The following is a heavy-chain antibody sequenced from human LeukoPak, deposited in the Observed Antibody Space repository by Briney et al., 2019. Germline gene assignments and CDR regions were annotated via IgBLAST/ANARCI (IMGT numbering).Heavy chain of an antibody. D-gene: IGHD5-12*01. CDR1: GGSITSGGDY. CDR3: ARDRRGYGFDY. CDR2: IYYSGST. J-gene: IGHJ4*02. Sequence: PSQTLSLPCTVSGGSITSGGDYWNWIRQHPGKGLEWIGYIYYSGSTYYNPSLKSRVSISVDTSKNQFFLKLTSVTAADTAVYYCARDRRGYGFDYWGQGTLVTVSS. V-gene: IGHV4-31*03.